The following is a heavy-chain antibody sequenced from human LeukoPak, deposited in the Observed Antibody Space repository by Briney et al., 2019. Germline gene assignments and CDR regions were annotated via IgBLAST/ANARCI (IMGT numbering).Heavy chain of an antibody. CDR2: INPNNDNT. J-gene: IGHJ4*02. Sequence: GASVKVSCKASGYTFSDYDVNWVRQATGQGLEWMGSINPNNDNTGYAQKFQGRVTITRNTSISTAYMELSSLRSEDTAVYYCARGRFGVYWGQGTLVTVSS. CDR1: GYTFSDYD. V-gene: IGHV1-8*03. D-gene: IGHD3-3*01. CDR3: ARGRFGVY.